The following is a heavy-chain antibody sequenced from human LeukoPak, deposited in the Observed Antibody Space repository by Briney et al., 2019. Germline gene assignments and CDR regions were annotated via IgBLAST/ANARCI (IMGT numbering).Heavy chain of an antibody. CDR2: INPNSGGT. CDR1: GYTFTGYY. Sequence: ASVKVSCKASGYTFTGYYMHWVRQAPGQGLEWMGWINPNSGGTNYAQKFQGRVTMTRDTSISTAYMELSRLRSDDTAVYYCARRGIAARMANSFDYWGQGALVTVPS. V-gene: IGHV1-2*02. J-gene: IGHJ4*02. CDR3: ARRGIAARMANSFDY. D-gene: IGHD6-6*01.